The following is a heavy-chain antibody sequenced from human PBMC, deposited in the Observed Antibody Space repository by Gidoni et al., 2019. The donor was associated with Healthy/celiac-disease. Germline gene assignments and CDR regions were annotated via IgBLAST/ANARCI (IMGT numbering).Heavy chain of an antibody. CDR1: GVTCSNAW. Sequence: EVHLVESGGGVVKPGGSLRPSCAASGVTCSNAWMTWVRQAPGKGLGWVGSIKSNTDGGTTDYAAPVKGRFTISRDDSKTKLYLQMNSLKPEDTAVYYCTTGLLWFGELYFGGQGTLVTVSS. CDR2: IKSNTDGGTT. D-gene: IGHD3-10*01. CDR3: TTGLLWFGELYF. J-gene: IGHJ4*02. V-gene: IGHV3-15*01.